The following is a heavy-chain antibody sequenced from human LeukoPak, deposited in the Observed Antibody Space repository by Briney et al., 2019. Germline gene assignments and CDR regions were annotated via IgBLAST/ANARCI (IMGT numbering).Heavy chain of an antibody. Sequence: GGSLRLSCAASGFTFSSYSMNWVRQAPGKGLEWVSSISSSSSYIYYADSVKGRFTISRDNAKNSLHLQMNSLRAEDTAVYYCARGYYDSSGYYLRWFDPWGQGTLVTVSS. CDR2: ISSSSSYI. V-gene: IGHV3-21*01. CDR1: GFTFSSYS. CDR3: ARGYYDSSGYYLRWFDP. D-gene: IGHD3-22*01. J-gene: IGHJ5*02.